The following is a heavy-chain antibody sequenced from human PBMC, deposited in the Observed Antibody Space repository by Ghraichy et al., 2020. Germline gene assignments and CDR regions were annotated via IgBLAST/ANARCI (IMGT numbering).Heavy chain of an antibody. V-gene: IGHV3-21*01. D-gene: IGHD4-23*01. J-gene: IGHJ6*03. CDR2: ISSSSSYI. CDR1: GFTFSSYS. CDR3: ARAPSTVVTPNYYYYMDV. Sequence: GESLNISCAASGFTFSSYSMNWVRQAPGKGLEWVSSISSSSSYIYYADSVKGRFTISRDNAKNSLYLQMNSLRAEDTAVYYCARAPSTVVTPNYYYYMDVWGKGTTVTVSS.